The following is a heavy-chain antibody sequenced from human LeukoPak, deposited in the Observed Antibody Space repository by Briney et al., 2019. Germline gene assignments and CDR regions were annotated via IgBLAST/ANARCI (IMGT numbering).Heavy chain of an antibody. D-gene: IGHD6-19*01. Sequence: GASVKVSCKASGYTFTSYAMHWVRQAPGQRLEWMGWINAGNGNTKYSQEFQGRVTITRDTSASTAYMELSSLRSEDMAVYYCASKDRSGWYGEGIFDYWGQGTLVTVSS. V-gene: IGHV1-3*03. CDR1: GYTFTSYA. CDR3: ASKDRSGWYGEGIFDY. CDR2: INAGNGNT. J-gene: IGHJ4*02.